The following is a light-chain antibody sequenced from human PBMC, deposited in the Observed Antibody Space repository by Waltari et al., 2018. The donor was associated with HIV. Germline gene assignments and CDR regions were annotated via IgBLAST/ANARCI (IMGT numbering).Light chain of an antibody. CDR2: DVN. Sequence: QSALTQPRSVSESTGPSVTISCPGTRSDVGHYNYVSWYRQYPGTAPKLIIFDVNKRPSGIPDRFSGSKSGNTASLTISGLQGEDEADYYCSSYAGRDTPNWVFGGGTKLTVL. CDR3: SSYAGRDTPNWV. V-gene: IGLV2-11*01. CDR1: RSDVGHYNY. J-gene: IGLJ3*02.